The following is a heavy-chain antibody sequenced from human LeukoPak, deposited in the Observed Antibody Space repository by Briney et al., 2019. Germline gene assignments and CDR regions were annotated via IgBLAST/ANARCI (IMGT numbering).Heavy chain of an antibody. J-gene: IGHJ4*02. CDR3: ARDTLGASDSRGYYHGY. CDR2: IKQDGSEK. Sequence: GGSLRLSCAASGFTFSSYWMSWVRQAPGKGLEWVANIKQDGSEKYYVDSVKGRFTISRDNAKNSLYLQMNSLRAEDTAVYYCARDTLGASDSRGYYHGYWGQGTLVTVSS. V-gene: IGHV3-7*05. CDR1: GFTFSSYW. D-gene: IGHD3-22*01.